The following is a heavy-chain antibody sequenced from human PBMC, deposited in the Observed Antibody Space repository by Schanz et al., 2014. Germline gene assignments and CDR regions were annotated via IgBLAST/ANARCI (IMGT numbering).Heavy chain of an antibody. V-gene: IGHV1-69*04. CDR2: IIPSLGLA. Sequence: VQLEQSGAEVKKPGSSVKVSCKASGGTFSSFGINWVRQAPGQGLEWMGRIIPSLGLAKYEQKFQDKVTITADTSTTTAYMELSGLRVEDTAVYYCARDAVALVPEYFMDVWGKGTPVTVSS. CDR3: ARDAVALVPEYFMDV. D-gene: IGHD2-15*01. CDR1: GGTFSSFG. J-gene: IGHJ6*03.